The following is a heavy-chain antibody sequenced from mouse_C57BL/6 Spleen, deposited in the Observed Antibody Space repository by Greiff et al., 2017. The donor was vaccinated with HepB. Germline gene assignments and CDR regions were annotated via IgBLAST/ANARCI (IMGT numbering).Heavy chain of an antibody. J-gene: IGHJ2*01. CDR3: ARNDGSYYFDY. D-gene: IGHD2-3*01. Sequence: VQLQQSGPELVKPGASVKISCKASGYTFTDYYMNWVKQSHGKSLEWIGDINPNNGGTSYNQKFKGKATLTVDKSSSTAYMELRSLTSEDSAVYYCARNDGSYYFDYWGQGTTLTVSS. V-gene: IGHV1-26*01. CDR2: INPNNGGT. CDR1: GYTFTDYY.